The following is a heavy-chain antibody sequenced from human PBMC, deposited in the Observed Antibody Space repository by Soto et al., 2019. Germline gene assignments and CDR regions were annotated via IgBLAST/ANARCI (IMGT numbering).Heavy chain of an antibody. Sequence: SQTLSLTCTMSGDSVSSNIAAWNWISQSPSRGLEWLGRTYYRSKWYNDYAVSVKSRITINPDTSKNQFSLQLNSVTPEDTAVYYCARLEDTEGMAVCGQGTTVTVSS. D-gene: IGHD2-15*01. J-gene: IGHJ6*02. CDR3: ARLEDTEGMAV. CDR1: GDSVSSNIAA. CDR2: TYYRSKWYN. V-gene: IGHV6-1*01.